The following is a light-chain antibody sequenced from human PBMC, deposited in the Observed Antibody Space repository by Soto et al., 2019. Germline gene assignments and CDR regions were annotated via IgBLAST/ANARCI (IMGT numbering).Light chain of an antibody. J-gene: IGKJ5*01. CDR1: QGISSY. Sequence: IQLTQSPSSLSASVGDRVTITCRASQGISSYLAWYRQKSGKAPQLLIYAASTLQSGVPSRFSGSGSGTDFTLTIHSLQPEDFATYYCQQLNDYPITFGQGTRLEVK. V-gene: IGKV1-9*01. CDR3: QQLNDYPIT. CDR2: AAS.